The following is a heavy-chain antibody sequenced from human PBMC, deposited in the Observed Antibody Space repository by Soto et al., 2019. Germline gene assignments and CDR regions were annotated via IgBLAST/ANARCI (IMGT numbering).Heavy chain of an antibody. CDR2: IYHSGST. CDR3: SRASATIAAAAIIDC. V-gene: IGHV4-30-2*01. D-gene: IGHD6-13*01. CDR1: GGSISSGGYS. J-gene: IGHJ4*02. Sequence: PSETLSLTCAVSGGSISSGGYSWSWIRQPPGKGLEWIGYIYHSGSTYYNPSLKSRVTISVDRSKNQFSLKLTSVTAADTAVYYCSRASATIAAAAIIDCWGQGTLVTV.